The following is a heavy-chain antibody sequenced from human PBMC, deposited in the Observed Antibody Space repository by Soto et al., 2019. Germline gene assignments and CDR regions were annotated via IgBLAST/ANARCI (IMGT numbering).Heavy chain of an antibody. CDR2: IFYSGRT. V-gene: IGHV4-39*01. CDR3: ARHRILWFGELFPFDY. D-gene: IGHD3-10*01. J-gene: IGHJ4*02. Sequence: SETLSLTCTVSGGSIRESGLYWGWIRQSPGKGLEWIGSIFYSGRTNYNPSLKSRVTISVDTSKNQFSLKLSSVTAADTAVYYCARHRILWFGELFPFDYWGQGTLVTVSS. CDR1: GGSIRESGLY.